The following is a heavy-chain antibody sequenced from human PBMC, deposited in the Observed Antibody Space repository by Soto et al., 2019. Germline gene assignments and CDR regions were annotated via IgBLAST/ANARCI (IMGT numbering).Heavy chain of an antibody. CDR3: ARAYGGDVFDY. J-gene: IGHJ4*02. CDR2: IKHSGTT. Sequence: QVQLQQWGAGLLKPSETLSLTCAVYGRSFSGYYWSWIRQPPGKGLEWIGEIKHSGTTNYNPSLKSRVTISVDTSKHHFSLNLSSLTAADTAVYYCARAYGGDVFDYWGQGTLVTVSS. D-gene: IGHD2-21*01. CDR1: GRSFSGYY. V-gene: IGHV4-34*01.